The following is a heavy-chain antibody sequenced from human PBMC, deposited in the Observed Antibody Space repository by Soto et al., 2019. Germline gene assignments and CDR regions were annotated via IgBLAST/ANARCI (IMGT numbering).Heavy chain of an antibody. CDR2: IYYSGST. J-gene: IGHJ4*02. D-gene: IGHD5-18*01. CDR1: GGSISSGGYY. CDR3: ASNRPYGYRIDY. Sequence: QVQLQESGPGLVKPSQTLSLTCTVAGGSISSGGYYWSWIRQHPVKGLEWIGYIYYSGSTYYNTSLKSRGTISVDPSKNQFCQKLSSVTAADADVYYGASNRPYGYRIDYWGQGTLVTASS. V-gene: IGHV4-31*03.